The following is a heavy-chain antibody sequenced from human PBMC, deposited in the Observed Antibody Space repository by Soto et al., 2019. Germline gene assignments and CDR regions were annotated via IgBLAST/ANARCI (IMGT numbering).Heavy chain of an antibody. J-gene: IGHJ6*02. CDR3: AVVPAAIHYYYYGMDV. D-gene: IGHD2-2*01. CDR2: ISGSGGST. CDR1: GFTFSSYA. V-gene: IGHV3-23*01. Sequence: PGGSLRLSCAASGFTFSSYAMSWVRRAPGKGLEWVSAISGSGGSTYYADSVKGRFTISRDNSKNTLYLQMNSLRAEDTAVYYCAVVPAAIHYYYYGMDVWGQETTVNVSS.